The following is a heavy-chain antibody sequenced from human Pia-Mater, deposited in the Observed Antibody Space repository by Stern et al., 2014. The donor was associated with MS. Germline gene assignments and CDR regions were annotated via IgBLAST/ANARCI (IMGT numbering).Heavy chain of an antibody. CDR3: ARDSPMFPNPLQGEIDY. Sequence: QVQLGQSGTEVKKPGSSVQVSCKASGGIFSNEAFKWVRQAPGHGLEWMGGINPPFNTTRYAPKFQARLINTEDKQTTKVYLPTSVLTSEDTAVYYLARDSPMFPNPLQGEIDYWGQGTLVTVSS. D-gene: IGHD1-26*01. V-gene: IGHV1-69*06. CDR2: INPPFNTT. CDR1: GGIFSNEA. J-gene: IGHJ4*02.